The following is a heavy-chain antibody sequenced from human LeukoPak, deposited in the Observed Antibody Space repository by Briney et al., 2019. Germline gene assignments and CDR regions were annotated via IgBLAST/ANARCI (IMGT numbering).Heavy chain of an antibody. CDR3: ASARKLEYSSGWYRY. Sequence: SETLSLTCTVSGGSISSGDYYWSWIRQPPGKGLEWIGYIYYSGSTYYNPSLKSRVTISVDTSKNQFSLKLSSVTAADTAVYYCASARKLEYSSGWYRYWGQGTLVTVSS. J-gene: IGHJ4*02. V-gene: IGHV4-30-4*01. D-gene: IGHD6-19*01. CDR2: IYYSGST. CDR1: GGSISSGDYY.